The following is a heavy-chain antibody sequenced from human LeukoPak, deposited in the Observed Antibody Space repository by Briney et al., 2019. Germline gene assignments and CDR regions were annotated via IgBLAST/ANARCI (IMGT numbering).Heavy chain of an antibody. CDR1: GFTFNNYW. CDR3: AKEIDGFDV. J-gene: IGHJ3*01. Sequence: GGSLRLSCAASGFTFNNYWMHWVRQAPGTGLVWVSSIRFDGGDTAYADSGKGRFTISRDNAKNTMFLQMNNLRAEDTAVYYCAKEIDGFDVWGQGTLVTVSS. CDR2: IRFDGGDT. V-gene: IGHV3-74*01.